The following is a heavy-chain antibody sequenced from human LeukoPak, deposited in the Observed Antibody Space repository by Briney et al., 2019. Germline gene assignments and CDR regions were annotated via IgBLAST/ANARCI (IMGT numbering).Heavy chain of an antibody. CDR2: IYYSAST. CDR1: GGSISSGGYY. Sequence: PSETLSLTCTVSGGSISSGGYYWSWIRQHPGKGVEWIVYIYYSASTDYNPSLKSLITISVDTSKNQFSLKLSSVTAADTAVYYCARVGGHYRDYFEYWGQGTLVTVSS. J-gene: IGHJ4*02. D-gene: IGHD3-22*01. CDR3: ARVGGHYRDYFEY. V-gene: IGHV4-31*01.